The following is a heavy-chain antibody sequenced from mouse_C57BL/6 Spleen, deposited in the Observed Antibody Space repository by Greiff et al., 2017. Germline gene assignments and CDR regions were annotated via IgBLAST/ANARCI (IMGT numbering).Heavy chain of an antibody. J-gene: IGHJ3*01. CDR2: INPSSGYT. CDR1: GYTFTSYT. Sequence: QVQLKQSGAELARPGASVKMSCKASGYTFTSYTMHWVKQRPGQGLEWIGYINPSSGYTKYNQKFKDRATLTADKSSSTAYMQLSSLTSEDSAVYYCARGEGDYYGCSYAWFAYWGQGTLVTVSA. D-gene: IGHD1-1*01. V-gene: IGHV1-4*01. CDR3: ARGEGDYYGCSYAWFAY.